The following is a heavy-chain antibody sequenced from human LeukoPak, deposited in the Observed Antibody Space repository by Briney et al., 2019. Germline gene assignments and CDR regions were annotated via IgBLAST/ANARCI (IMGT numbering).Heavy chain of an antibody. CDR2: MNPNSGNT. CDR1: GYTFTSYD. D-gene: IGHD3-22*01. J-gene: IGHJ4*02. CDR3: ARGNYYDSSGYLGPRGDY. Sequence: ASVTVSCTASGYTFTSYDINWVRQAPGQGLEWMGWMNPNSGNTGYAQKFQGRVTMTRNTSISTAYMELSSLRSEDTAVYYCARGNYYDSSGYLGPRGDYWGQGTLVTVSS. V-gene: IGHV1-8*01.